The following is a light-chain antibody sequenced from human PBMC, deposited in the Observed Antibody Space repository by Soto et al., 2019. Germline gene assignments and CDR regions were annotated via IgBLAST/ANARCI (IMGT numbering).Light chain of an antibody. CDR3: VTWDSSLSVGGV. J-gene: IGLJ2*01. CDR1: SSNIGDNY. Sequence: QSVLTQPPSVSAAPGQKVTISCSGTSSNIGDNYVSWYQQLPGAAPRLLMYENNKRLSGTPDRFSGSKSGTSATLDITGLQPGDEADYYCVTWDSSLSVGGVFGGGTKLTVL. CDR2: ENN. V-gene: IGLV1-51*02.